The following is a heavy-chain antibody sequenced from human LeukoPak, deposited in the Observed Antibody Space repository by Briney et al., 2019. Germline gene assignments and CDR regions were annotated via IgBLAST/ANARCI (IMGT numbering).Heavy chain of an antibody. J-gene: IGHJ4*02. V-gene: IGHV3-48*01. CDR2: ISSSSSTI. CDR3: ARDRHKYNYDSGGYPPY. Sequence: GGSLRLSCAASGFTFSSYSMNWVRQAPGKGLEWVSYISSSSSTIYYADSVKGRFTISRDNAKNSLYLQMNSLRAEDTAVYYCARDRHKYNYDSGGYPPYWGQGTLVTVSS. D-gene: IGHD3-22*01. CDR1: GFTFSSYS.